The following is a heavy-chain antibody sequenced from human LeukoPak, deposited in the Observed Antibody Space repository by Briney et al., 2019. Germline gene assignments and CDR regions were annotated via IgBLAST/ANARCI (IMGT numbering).Heavy chain of an antibody. Sequence: ASVKVSCKASGYTFTSYYMHWVRQAPGQGLEWMGIINPSGGSTSYAQKFQGRVTMTRDTSTSTVYMELSSLRSEDTAVYYRARDCYDFWSGYYDPLGYYYYGMDVWGQGTTVTVSS. CDR3: ARDCYDFWSGYYDPLGYYYYGMDV. CDR2: INPSGGST. CDR1: GYTFTSYY. D-gene: IGHD3-3*01. J-gene: IGHJ6*02. V-gene: IGHV1-46*01.